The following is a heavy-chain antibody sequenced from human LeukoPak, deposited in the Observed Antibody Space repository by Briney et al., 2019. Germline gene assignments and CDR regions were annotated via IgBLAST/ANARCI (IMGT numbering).Heavy chain of an antibody. CDR3: GRQGYTASYYFFDY. CDR2: IYTTGTT. V-gene: IGHV4-4*07. J-gene: IGHJ4*02. Sequence: PSETLSLTCTVSSGSIRSYYWGWVRQPPGKGLEWIGRIYTTGTTQYNPSLKSRLTMSVDTSTNQFSLNLRSMTAADTAVYYCGRQGYTASYYFFDYWSQGTLVAV. D-gene: IGHD1-26*01. CDR1: SGSIRSYY.